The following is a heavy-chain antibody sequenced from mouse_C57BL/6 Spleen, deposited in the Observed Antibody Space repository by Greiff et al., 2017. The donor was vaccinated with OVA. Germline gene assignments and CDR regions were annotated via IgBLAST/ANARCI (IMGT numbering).Heavy chain of an antibody. CDR3: AVYYYGSSKFAY. CDR1: GYTFTTYP. Sequence: QVQLKESGAELVKPGASVKMSCKASGYTFTTYPIEWMKQNHGKSLEWIGNFHPYNDDTKYNEKFKGKATLTVEKSSSTVYLELSRLTSDDSAVYYCAVYYYGSSKFAYWGQGTLVTVSA. J-gene: IGHJ3*01. D-gene: IGHD1-1*01. CDR2: FHPYNDDT. V-gene: IGHV1-47*01.